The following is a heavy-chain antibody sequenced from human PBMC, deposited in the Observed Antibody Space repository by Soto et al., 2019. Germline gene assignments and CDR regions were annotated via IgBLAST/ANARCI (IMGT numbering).Heavy chain of an antibody. CDR2: ISGSGTNT. D-gene: IGHD1-1*01. J-gene: IGHJ4*02. Sequence: EVQLLESGGRLVQPGGSLRLSCVASGFSFSTYPMTWVRQAPGKGLEWVSLISGSGTNTYYAESVKGRFTISRDISQNTLYLQMNTLRAEDTAVYYCAKEKPTTTCFDSWGQGTLVTVSS. CDR1: GFSFSTYP. CDR3: AKEKPTTTCFDS. V-gene: IGHV3-23*01.